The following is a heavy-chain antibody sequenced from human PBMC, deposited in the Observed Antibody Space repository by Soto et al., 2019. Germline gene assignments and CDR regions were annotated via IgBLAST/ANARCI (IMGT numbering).Heavy chain of an antibody. Sequence: QVQLRESGPGLVKPSQTLSLTCTVSGGSISNDNYYWTWIRQHPGKGLEWIGYSYYSGSTYYNPSLKRLFSISVDTSKNQFSLKLSSVTAADTAVYYCVATTVTTISLDYWGQGTLVTVSS. J-gene: IGHJ4*02. D-gene: IGHD4-17*01. CDR3: VATTVTTISLDY. V-gene: IGHV4-31*01. CDR1: GGSISNDNYY. CDR2: SYYSGST.